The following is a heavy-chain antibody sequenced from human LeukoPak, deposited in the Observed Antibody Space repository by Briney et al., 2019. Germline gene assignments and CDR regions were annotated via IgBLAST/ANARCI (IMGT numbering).Heavy chain of an antibody. CDR1: GGSISSSSCY. V-gene: IGHV4-39*02. CDR3: AREPLHPNSSGLDWFDP. J-gene: IGHJ5*02. Sequence: KSSETLSLTCTVSGGSISSSSCYWGWIRQPPGKGLEWIGSIYYSGSTYYNPSPKSRVTISVDTSKNQFSLKLSSVTAADTAVYYCAREPLHPNSSGLDWFDPWGQGTLVTVSS. D-gene: IGHD6-19*01. CDR2: IYYSGST.